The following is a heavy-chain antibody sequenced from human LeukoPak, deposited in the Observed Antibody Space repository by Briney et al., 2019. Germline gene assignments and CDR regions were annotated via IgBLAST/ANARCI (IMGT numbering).Heavy chain of an antibody. V-gene: IGHV1-69*01. CDR2: IIPIFGTA. Sequence: SVKVSCKASGGTFSSYAISWVRQAPGQGLEWMGGIIPIFGTADYAQKFQGRVTITADESTSTAYMELSSLRSEDTAVYYCARDPGYCSSTSCLGLDAFDIWGQGTMVTVSS. J-gene: IGHJ3*02. D-gene: IGHD2-2*01. CDR3: ARDPGYCSSTSCLGLDAFDI. CDR1: GGTFSSYA.